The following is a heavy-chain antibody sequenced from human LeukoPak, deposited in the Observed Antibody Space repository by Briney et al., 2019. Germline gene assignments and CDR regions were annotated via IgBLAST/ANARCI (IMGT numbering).Heavy chain of an antibody. J-gene: IGHJ4*02. V-gene: IGHV1-46*01. CDR3: TREWPSTGYFDY. CDR1: GYSLTSYF. D-gene: IGHD1-1*01. Sequence: ASVKVSCRASGYSLTSYFMHWVRQAPGQGLEWMGVMSPSGDGANYIQKFQGRVTMTRDMSTSTDFMELTSLRPEDTAVYFCTREWPSTGYFDYWGQGTLVTVSS. CDR2: MSPSGDGA.